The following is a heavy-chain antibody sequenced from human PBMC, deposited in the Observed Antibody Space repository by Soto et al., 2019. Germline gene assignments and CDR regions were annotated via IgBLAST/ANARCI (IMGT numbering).Heavy chain of an antibody. CDR3: ARGHYVGSGQ. V-gene: IGHV3-53*01. Sequence: PGGSLSLSCAASGFTCSRDSLNWVRQAPGKGLEWVSYIYRDGSTYYADSVKGRFTISRDNSKNTVLLQMNSLRDEDTAIYYCARGHYVGSGQWGQGTLVTVSS. CDR2: IYRDGST. D-gene: IGHD3-16*01. CDR1: GFTCSRDS. J-gene: IGHJ4*02.